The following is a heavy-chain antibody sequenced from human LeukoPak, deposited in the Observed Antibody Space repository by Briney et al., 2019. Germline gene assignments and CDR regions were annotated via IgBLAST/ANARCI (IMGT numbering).Heavy chain of an antibody. D-gene: IGHD6-19*01. Sequence: SETLSLTCTVSGGSISSSSYYWGWIRQPPGKGLEWIGEINHSGSTNYNPSLKSRVTISVDTSKNQFSLKLSSVTAADTAVYYCASTLLYSSGWTGVYWGQGTLVTVSS. CDR1: GGSISSSSYY. CDR2: INHSGST. CDR3: ASTLLYSSGWTGVY. J-gene: IGHJ4*02. V-gene: IGHV4-39*07.